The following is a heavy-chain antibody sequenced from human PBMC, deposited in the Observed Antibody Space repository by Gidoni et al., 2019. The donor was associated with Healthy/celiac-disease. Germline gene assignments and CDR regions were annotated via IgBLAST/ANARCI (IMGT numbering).Heavy chain of an antibody. CDR1: GFTFSSYA. Sequence: QVQLVESGGGVVQPGMSLRLSCAASGFTFSSYAIHCVRQAPGKGLEWVEVISYDGSNKYYADYVKGRFTISRDNSKNTLYLQMNSLRAEDTAVYYCARQHYDFWSGYYPRDYYYYGMDVWGQGTTVTVSS. CDR3: ARQHYDFWSGYYPRDYYYYGMDV. V-gene: IGHV3-30*01. CDR2: ISYDGSNK. J-gene: IGHJ6*02. D-gene: IGHD3-3*01.